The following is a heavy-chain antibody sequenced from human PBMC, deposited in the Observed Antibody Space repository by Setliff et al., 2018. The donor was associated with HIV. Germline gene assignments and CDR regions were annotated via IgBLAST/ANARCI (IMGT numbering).Heavy chain of an antibody. CDR1: GYTFTSYA. V-gene: IGHV1-3*01. J-gene: IGHJ6*02. CDR3: ARVGLKHYYYGMDV. Sequence: GASVKVSCKASGYTFTSYAMHWVRQAPGQRLEWMGWINAGNGNTKYSQKFQGRVTITRDTSASTADMELSSLRSEDTAVYYCARVGLKHYYYGMDVWGQGTTVTVSS. CDR2: INAGNGNT. D-gene: IGHD3-3*01.